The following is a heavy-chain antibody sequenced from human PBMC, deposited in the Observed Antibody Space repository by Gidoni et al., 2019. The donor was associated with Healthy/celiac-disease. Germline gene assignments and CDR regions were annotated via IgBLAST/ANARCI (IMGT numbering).Heavy chain of an antibody. CDR3: ARRRQGRAQYCSSTSCYGNWFDP. V-gene: IGHV4-34*01. Sequence: QVQLQQWGAGLLKPSETLSLTCAVYGGSFSGYYWSWIRQPPGKGLEWIGEINHSGSTNYNPSLKSRVTISVDTSKNQFSLKLSSVTAADTAVYYCARRRQGRAQYCSSTSCYGNWFDPWGQGTLVTVSS. D-gene: IGHD2-2*01. J-gene: IGHJ5*02. CDR2: INHSGST. CDR1: GGSFSGYY.